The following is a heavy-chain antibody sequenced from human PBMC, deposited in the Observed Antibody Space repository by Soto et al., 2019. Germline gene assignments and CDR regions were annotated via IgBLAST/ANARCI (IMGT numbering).Heavy chain of an antibody. D-gene: IGHD2-15*01. V-gene: IGHV3-33*01. Sequence: QVQLVESGGGVVQPGRSLRLSCAASGFTFSTYGMHWVRQAPGKGLEWVTVIWSDGSNKYYADSVKVRFTISRDNSKNMLYLQINSLRAEDTAVYYCARGPTATNFYNHYCYMDVWGKGTTVTVSS. CDR1: GFTFSTYG. J-gene: IGHJ6*03. CDR3: ARGPTATNFYNHYCYMDV. CDR2: IWSDGSNK.